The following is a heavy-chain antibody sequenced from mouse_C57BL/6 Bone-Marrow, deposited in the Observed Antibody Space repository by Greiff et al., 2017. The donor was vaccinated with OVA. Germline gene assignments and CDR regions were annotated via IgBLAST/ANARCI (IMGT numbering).Heavy chain of an antibody. D-gene: IGHD3-2*02. V-gene: IGHV1-50*01. CDR2: IDPSDSYT. CDR1: GYTFTSYW. J-gene: IGHJ4*01. CDR3: AREPAQVPYYAMDY. Sequence: VQLKQPGAELVKPGASVKLSCKASGYTFTSYWMQWVKQRPGQGLEWIGEIDPSDSYTNYNQKFKGKATLTVDTSSSTAYMQLSSLTSEDSAVYYCAREPAQVPYYAMDYWGQGTSVTVSS.